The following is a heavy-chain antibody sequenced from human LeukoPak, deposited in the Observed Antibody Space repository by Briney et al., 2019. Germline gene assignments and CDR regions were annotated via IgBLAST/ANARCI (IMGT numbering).Heavy chain of an antibody. CDR1: GGTFSSYA. CDR2: IIPIFGTA. CDR3: ARGPQYYDFWSGYYPRMVEGHYYGMDV. V-gene: IGHV1-69*13. J-gene: IGHJ6*02. D-gene: IGHD3-3*01. Sequence: GASVKVSCKASGGTFSSYAISWVRQAPGQGLEWMGGIIPIFGTANYAQKFQGRVTNTADESTSTAYMELSSLRSEDTAVYYCARGPQYYDFWSGYYPRMVEGHYYGMDVWGQGTTVTVSS.